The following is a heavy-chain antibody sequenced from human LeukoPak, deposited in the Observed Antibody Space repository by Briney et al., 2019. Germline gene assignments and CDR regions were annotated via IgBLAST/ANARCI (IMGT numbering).Heavy chain of an antibody. Sequence: GSSVKVSCKASGGTFISYTISWVRQAPGQGREWMGGIIPILGIANYAQKFQGRVTITADKSTSTAYVELSSLRSEDTAVYYCARQMDGGSYYYDSSGYYLMDVWGQGTTVTVSS. V-gene: IGHV1-69*02. CDR1: GGTFISYT. CDR2: IIPILGIA. D-gene: IGHD3-22*01. J-gene: IGHJ6*02. CDR3: ARQMDGGSYYYDSSGYYLMDV.